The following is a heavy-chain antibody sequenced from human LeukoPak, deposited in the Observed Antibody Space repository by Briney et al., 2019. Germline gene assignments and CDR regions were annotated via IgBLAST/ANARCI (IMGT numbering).Heavy chain of an antibody. CDR1: GFTFSAYW. CDR3: ARDHSSSGMDV. V-gene: IGHV3-74*01. CDR2: INSDGSSR. Sequence: PGGSLRLSCAASGFTFSAYWMHWVRQAPGKGLVWVSRINSDGSSRTYADSVKGRFTISRDNAKNSLYLQMNSLRAEDTAVYYCARDHSSSGMDVWGQGTTVTVSS. J-gene: IGHJ6*02.